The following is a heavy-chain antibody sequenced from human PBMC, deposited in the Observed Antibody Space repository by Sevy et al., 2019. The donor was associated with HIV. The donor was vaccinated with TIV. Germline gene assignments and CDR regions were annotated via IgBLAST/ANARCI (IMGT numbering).Heavy chain of an antibody. CDR1: GFTFSNYA. CDR3: AKNENFWSGYLAMDV. D-gene: IGHD3-3*01. J-gene: IGHJ6*02. CDR2: ISFDGNNK. V-gene: IGHV3-30*04. Sequence: GGSLRLSCAASGFTFSNYAMHWVRQAPGKGLEWVAVISFDGNNKDYADSVKGRFTISRDNSKNTLYLQMNSLRAEDTAVYYCAKNENFWSGYLAMDVWGQGTTVTVSS.